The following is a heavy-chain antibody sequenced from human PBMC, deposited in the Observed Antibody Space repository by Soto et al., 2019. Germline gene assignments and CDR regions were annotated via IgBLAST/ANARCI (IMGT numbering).Heavy chain of an antibody. Sequence: GGSLSLSCAASGFTFSSYAMSWVRQAPGKGLEWVSAISGSGGSTYYADSVKGRFTISRDNSKNTLYLQMNSLRAEDTAVYYSAKGLGLLGSVVAAGWFAPWGQGTLVTVSS. CDR2: ISGSGGST. V-gene: IGHV3-23*01. CDR1: GFTFSSYA. CDR3: AKGLGLLGSVVAAGWFAP. D-gene: IGHD2-15*01. J-gene: IGHJ5*02.